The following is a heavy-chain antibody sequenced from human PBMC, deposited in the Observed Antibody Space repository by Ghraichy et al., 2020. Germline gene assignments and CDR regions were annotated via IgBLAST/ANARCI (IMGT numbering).Heavy chain of an antibody. CDR2: MSGSGGST. CDR1: GFTFSSYA. J-gene: IGHJ4*02. CDR3: AKYLTTVTWPIFDY. V-gene: IGHV3-23*01. Sequence: GESLNISCVVSGFTFSSYAMSWVRQAPGKGLEWVSAMSGSGGSTYYADSVKGRFTISRDNSKNTLYLQMNSLRDEDTAVYYCAKYLTTVTWPIFDYWGQGTLVTVSS. D-gene: IGHD4-17*01.